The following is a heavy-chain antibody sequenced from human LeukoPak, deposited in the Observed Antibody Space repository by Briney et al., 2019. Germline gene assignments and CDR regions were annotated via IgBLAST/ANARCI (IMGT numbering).Heavy chain of an antibody. J-gene: IGHJ3*02. D-gene: IGHD6-13*01. CDR2: VYHSGET. CDR1: GGSISSGDYY. CDR3: ARDRTSDSSSWPDAFDI. V-gene: IGHV4-30-2*01. Sequence: SETLSLTCTVSGGSISSGDYYWSWIRQPPGKGLEWIGSVYHSGETYYNPSPNSRVTISVDRSKNQLSLKLNSVTAADTAVYYCARDRTSDSSSWPDAFDIWGQGTMVTVSS.